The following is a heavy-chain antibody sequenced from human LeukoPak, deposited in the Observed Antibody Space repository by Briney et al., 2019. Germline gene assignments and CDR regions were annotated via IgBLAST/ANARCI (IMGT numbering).Heavy chain of an antibody. V-gene: IGHV3-23*01. CDR2: ISGSGGTT. Sequence: HPGGSLRLTCAASGFTLNNYAMNWVRQAAGKGLEWVSVISGSGGTTYYADSVKGRFTISRDSSKNTLYLQMNSLRAEDTAVYYCAKDHIAATFDYWGQGTLVTVSS. J-gene: IGHJ4*02. D-gene: IGHD6-13*01. CDR1: GFTLNNYA. CDR3: AKDHIAATFDY.